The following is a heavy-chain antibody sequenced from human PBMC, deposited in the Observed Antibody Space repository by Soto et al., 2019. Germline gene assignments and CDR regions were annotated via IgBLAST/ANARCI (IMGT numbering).Heavy chain of an antibody. D-gene: IGHD6-19*01. CDR1: GFTFSSYA. J-gene: IGHJ3*02. CDR3: ARAVPSIVVPRTHKSFDI. Sequence: GGSLRLSCAASGFTFSSYAMHWVRQAPGKGLEWVAVISYDGSNKYYADSVKGRFTISRDNSKNTLYLQMNSLRAEDTAVYYCARAVPSIVVPRTHKSFDIRGQGTMVTGS. CDR2: ISYDGSNK. V-gene: IGHV3-30-3*01.